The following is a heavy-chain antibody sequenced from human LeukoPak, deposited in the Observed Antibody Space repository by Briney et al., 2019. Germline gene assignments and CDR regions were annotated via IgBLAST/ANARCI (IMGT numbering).Heavy chain of an antibody. D-gene: IGHD3-9*01. J-gene: IGHJ4*02. CDR2: IYPGDSDT. CDR1: GYSFTNYW. V-gene: IGHV5-51*01. CDR3: ARHGRRYFDAGVFDY. Sequence: GESLKISCKGSGYSFTNYWIAWVRQMPGKGLEWMGIIYPGDSDTRYSPSFQGQVTISADKSISTAYLQWSSLKASDTAMYYCARHGRRYFDAGVFDYWGQGTLVTVSS.